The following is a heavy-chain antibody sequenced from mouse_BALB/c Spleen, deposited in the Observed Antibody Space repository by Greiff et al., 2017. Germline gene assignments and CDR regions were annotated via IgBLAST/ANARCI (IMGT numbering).Heavy chain of an antibody. CDR2: ISSGSSTI. CDR1: GFTFSSFG. CDR3: ARKGARATPMDY. Sequence: EVQLVESGGGLVQPGGSRKLSCAASGFTFSSFGMHWVRQAPEKGLEWVAYISSGSSTIYYADTVKGRFTISRDNPKNTLFLQMTSLRSEDTAMYYCARKGARATPMDYWGQGTSVTVSS. D-gene: IGHD3-1*01. J-gene: IGHJ4*01. V-gene: IGHV5-17*02.